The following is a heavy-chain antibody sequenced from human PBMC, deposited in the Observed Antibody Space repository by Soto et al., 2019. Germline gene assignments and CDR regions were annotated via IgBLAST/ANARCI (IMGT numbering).Heavy chain of an antibody. CDR3: ARGDCKTSCYIGF. D-gene: IGHD2-2*02. CDR1: GFGFSNYE. CDR2: ITSSGGAT. Sequence: EVQLAESGGGLVQPGGSLRLSCAASGFGFSNYEMNWVRQAPGKGLEWVSYITSSGGATMYADSVKGRFTISRDNAKDSLYLQMNSLRVEDTAVYYCARGDCKTSCYIGFWGQGALVTVSS. J-gene: IGHJ4*02. V-gene: IGHV3-48*03.